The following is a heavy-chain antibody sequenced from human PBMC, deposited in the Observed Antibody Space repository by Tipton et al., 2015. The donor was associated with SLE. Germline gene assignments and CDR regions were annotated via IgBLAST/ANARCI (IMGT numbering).Heavy chain of an antibody. Sequence: TLSLTCTVSGGSVSSSSKYWAWIRQPPGKGLEWIGSIYYTGTTNYYNSFLKSRVTMSVDTSKNQFSLRLTSVIAADTAVYYCARLHGYSYGLNWFDPWGQGTLISVSS. CDR3: ARLHGYSYGLNWFDP. J-gene: IGHJ5*02. CDR1: GGSVSSSSKY. CDR2: IYYTGTTN. V-gene: IGHV4-39*07. D-gene: IGHD5-18*01.